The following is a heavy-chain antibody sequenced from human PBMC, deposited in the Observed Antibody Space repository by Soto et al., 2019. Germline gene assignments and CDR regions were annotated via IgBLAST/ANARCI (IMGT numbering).Heavy chain of an antibody. CDR1: GYTFTSYA. CDR2: INAGNGNT. D-gene: IGHD6-13*01. CDR3: ARDMGPGYSSSWFDY. V-gene: IGHV1-3*01. Sequence: QVQLVQSGAEVKKPGASVKVSCKASGYTFTSYAMHWVRQAPGQRLEWMGWINAGNGNTKYSQKFQGRVTIARDTAASTAYMELSSLSTEDTVVYYCARDMGPGYSSSWFDYWGQGPLVTVSS. J-gene: IGHJ4*02.